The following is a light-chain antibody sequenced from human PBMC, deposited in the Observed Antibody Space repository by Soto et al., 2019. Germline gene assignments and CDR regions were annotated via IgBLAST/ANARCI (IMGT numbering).Light chain of an antibody. J-gene: IGLJ2*01. CDR2: GIS. Sequence: QSVLTQPPSVSGAPGQRVTISCTGSSSNIGAGYDVHWYQQFPGKAPKLLIYGISNRPSGVPDRFSGSKSGTSASLAITGLQAEEEADYYCQSYDHSLRAGVFGGGTKLTVL. CDR3: QSYDHSLRAGV. CDR1: SSNIGAGYD. V-gene: IGLV1-40*01.